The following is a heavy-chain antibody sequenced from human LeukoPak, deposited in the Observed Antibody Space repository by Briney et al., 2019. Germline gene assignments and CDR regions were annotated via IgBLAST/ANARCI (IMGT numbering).Heavy chain of an antibody. CDR2: MNPNSGNT. Sequence: ASVKVSCKASGYTFTSYDINWVRQATGQGLEWMGWMNPNSGNTGYAQKFQGRVTITRNTSISTAYMELSSLRSEDTAVYYCARAGVGATTDYYYYYYMDVWGKGTTATVSS. V-gene: IGHV1-8*01. J-gene: IGHJ6*03. CDR3: ARAGVGATTDYYYYYYMDV. CDR1: GYTFTSYD. D-gene: IGHD1-26*01.